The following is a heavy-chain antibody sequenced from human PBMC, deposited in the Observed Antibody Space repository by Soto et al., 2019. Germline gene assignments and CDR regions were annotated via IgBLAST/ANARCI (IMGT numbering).Heavy chain of an antibody. CDR3: ARGRVAATPWYYYYYMDV. J-gene: IGHJ6*03. D-gene: IGHD2-15*01. CDR1: GGSISSYY. CDR2: IYYSGST. Sequence: SEILSLTCTVSGGSISSYYWSWIRQPPGKGLEWIGYIYYSGSTNYNPSLKSRVTISVDTSKNQFSLNLSSVTAADTAVYYCARGRVAATPWYYYYYMDVWGKGTTVTVSS. V-gene: IGHV4-59*01.